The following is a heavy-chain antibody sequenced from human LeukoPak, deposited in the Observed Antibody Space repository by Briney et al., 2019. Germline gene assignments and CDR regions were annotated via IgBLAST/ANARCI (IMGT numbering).Heavy chain of an antibody. CDR3: AREVAHCGGDCYSHFDY. CDR1: GFTFSSYA. D-gene: IGHD2-21*02. Sequence: GRSLRLSCAASGFTFSSYAMHWVRQAPGKGLEWVAVISYDGSNKYYADSVKGRFTISRDNSENTLYLQMNSLRAEDTAVYYCAREVAHCGGDCYSHFDYWGQGTLVTVSS. V-gene: IGHV3-30-3*01. J-gene: IGHJ4*02. CDR2: ISYDGSNK.